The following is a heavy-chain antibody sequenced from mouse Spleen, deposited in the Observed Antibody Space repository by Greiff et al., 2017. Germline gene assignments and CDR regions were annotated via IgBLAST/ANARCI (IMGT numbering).Heavy chain of an antibody. V-gene: IGHV2-4*01. Sequence: QVQLQQSGPGLVQPSQSLSITCTVSGFSLTSYGVHWVRQPPGKGLEWLGVIWSGGSTDYNAAFISRLSISKDNSKSQVFFKMNSLQADDTAIYYCAKTGSSSYYYAMDYWGQGTSVTVSS. D-gene: IGHD1-1*01. CDR2: IWSGGST. CDR1: GFSLTSYG. CDR3: AKTGSSSYYYAMDY. J-gene: IGHJ4*01.